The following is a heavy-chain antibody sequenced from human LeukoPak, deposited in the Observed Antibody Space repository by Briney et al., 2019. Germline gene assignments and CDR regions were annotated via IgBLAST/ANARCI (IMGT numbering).Heavy chain of an antibody. Sequence: ASVKVSCKVSGYTLTELSMHWVRQAPGKGLEWMGGLDPEDGETIYAQRFQGRVTMTEDTSTDTAYMELSSLRSDDTAVYYCAREVWGVAGTNWFDPWGQGTLVTVSS. CDR3: AREVWGVAGTNWFDP. CDR2: LDPEDGET. J-gene: IGHJ5*02. CDR1: GYTLTELS. D-gene: IGHD6-19*01. V-gene: IGHV1-24*01.